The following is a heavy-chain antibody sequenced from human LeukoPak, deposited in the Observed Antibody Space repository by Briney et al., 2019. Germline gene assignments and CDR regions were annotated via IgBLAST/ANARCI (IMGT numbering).Heavy chain of an antibody. D-gene: IGHD3-22*01. V-gene: IGHV3-7*01. CDR2: VKQDGSEK. CDR1: GFTFSTYW. Sequence: GGSLRLSCAASGFTFSTYWMSWVRQAPGKGLEWVASVKQDGSEKYYVDSVKGRFTISRDNAENSLYLQMNSLRAEDTAVYYCARVGATYYYDRTTDYWGQGTLVTVSS. CDR3: ARVGATYYYDRTTDY. J-gene: IGHJ4*02.